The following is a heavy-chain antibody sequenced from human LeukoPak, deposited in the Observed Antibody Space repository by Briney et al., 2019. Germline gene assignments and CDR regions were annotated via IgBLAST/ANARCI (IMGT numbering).Heavy chain of an antibody. V-gene: IGHV1-3*01. CDR2: INAGNGNT. CDR1: GYTCTSDA. J-gene: IGHJ5*02. Sequence: ASVKVSCKASGYTCTSDAMHWVRQAPGQRLEWMGWINAGNGNTKYSQKFQGRVTITRDTSASTAYMELSSLRSEDTAVYYCARVWGRGLFDPWGQGTLVTVSS. D-gene: IGHD3-16*01. CDR3: ARVWGRGLFDP.